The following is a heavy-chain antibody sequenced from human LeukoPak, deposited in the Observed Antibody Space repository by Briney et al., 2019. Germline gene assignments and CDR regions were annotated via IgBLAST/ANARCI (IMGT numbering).Heavy chain of an antibody. CDR2: ISYSGST. D-gene: IGHD3-22*01. CDR1: GGSISSYY. J-gene: IGHJ5*02. Sequence: SSETLSLTCTVSGGSISSYYWSWIRQPPGKGLEWIARISYSGSTKYNPSLKSRVTISVDTSKNQLSLKLSSVTAADTAVYYCAREPGFDSSGYLNWFDPWGQGTLVTVSS. CDR3: AREPGFDSSGYLNWFDP. V-gene: IGHV4-59*01.